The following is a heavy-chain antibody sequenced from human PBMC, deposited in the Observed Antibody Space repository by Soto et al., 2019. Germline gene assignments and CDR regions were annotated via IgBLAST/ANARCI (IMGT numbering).Heavy chain of an antibody. Sequence: EVQLVESGGGLVQPGGSLRLSCAASGFTFNSYSMNWVRQAPGKGLEWVSYISSSSSTIYYADSVKGRFTISRDNAKNSLYLQMNSLRAEDTAVYYCVRHPERITEIGWFDPWGQGTLVTVSS. D-gene: IGHD1-20*01. CDR3: VRHPERITEIGWFDP. V-gene: IGHV3-48*01. CDR1: GFTFNSYS. J-gene: IGHJ5*02. CDR2: ISSSSSTI.